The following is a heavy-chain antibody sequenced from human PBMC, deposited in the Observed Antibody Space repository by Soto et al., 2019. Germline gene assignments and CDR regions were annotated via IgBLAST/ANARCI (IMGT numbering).Heavy chain of an antibody. J-gene: IGHJ4*02. D-gene: IGHD3-10*01. CDR1: SGSISSGDYY. CDR3: ARDRYYGSGSFDY. Sequence: PSETLSLTCTVSSGSISSGDYYWSWIRQPPGKGLEWIGYIYYSGSTYYNPSLKSRVTISVDTSKNQFSLKLSSVTAADTAVYYCARDRYYGSGSFDYWGQGTLVTVSS. CDR2: IYYSGST. V-gene: IGHV4-30-4*01.